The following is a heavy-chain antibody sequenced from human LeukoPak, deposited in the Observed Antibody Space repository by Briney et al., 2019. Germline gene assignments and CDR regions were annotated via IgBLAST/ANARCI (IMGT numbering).Heavy chain of an antibody. V-gene: IGHV4-59*08. D-gene: IGHD1-20*01. J-gene: IGHJ6*02. CDR3: ARNNWSIDYGIDV. CDR2: SYDRGNT. CDR1: GGSISSYY. Sequence: SETLSLTCIVSGGSISSYYWSWIRQPPGKGLEWIGYSYDRGNTNYNPFLKSRVTISVDTSKSQVSLNLRSVTAADTAVYYCARNNWSIDYGIDVWGQGTTVIVSS.